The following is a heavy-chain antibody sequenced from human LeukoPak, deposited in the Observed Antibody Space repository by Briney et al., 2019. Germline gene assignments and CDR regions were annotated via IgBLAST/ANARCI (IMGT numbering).Heavy chain of an antibody. J-gene: IGHJ4*02. D-gene: IGHD1-1*01. CDR2: VNPDSGGT. V-gene: IGHV1-2*02. CDR1: GYTFTHYR. CDR3: ARENWYSDY. Sequence: ASVKVSCKASGYTFTHYRLHWVRQAHGQGLEWMGWVNPDSGGTNYQQNFQNRVTMTRDTSISTVYMELSRLRSDDTAVYYCARENWYSDYWGQGTLVTVSS.